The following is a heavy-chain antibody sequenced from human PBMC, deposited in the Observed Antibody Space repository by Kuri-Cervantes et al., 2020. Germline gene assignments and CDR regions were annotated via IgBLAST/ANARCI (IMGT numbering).Heavy chain of an antibody. CDR2: IRSKANSYAT. CDR1: GFTFNNAW. Sequence: GESLKISCAASGFTFNNAWLNWVRQPPGKGLEWVGRIRSKANSYATAYAASVKGRFTISRDDSKNTAYLQMNSLKTEDTAVYYCTRALMDVWGKGTTVTVSS. CDR3: TRALMDV. V-gene: IGHV3-73*01. J-gene: IGHJ6*03.